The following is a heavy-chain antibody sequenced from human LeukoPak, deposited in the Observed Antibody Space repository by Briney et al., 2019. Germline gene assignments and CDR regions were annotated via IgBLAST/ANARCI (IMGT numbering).Heavy chain of an antibody. V-gene: IGHV1-18*01. Sequence: ASVKVSCKTSGYTFTSYGISWVRQAPGQGLEWMGWISGYKGNTNYAQKFQGRVTMTTDTSTSTAYMELRSLRSDDTAVYYCARYPRSYYYDSSGLPGIYYYYLDVWGRGTTVTVSS. CDR1: GYTFTSYG. CDR3: ARYPRSYYYDSSGLPGIYYYYLDV. J-gene: IGHJ6*03. D-gene: IGHD3-22*01. CDR2: ISGYKGNT.